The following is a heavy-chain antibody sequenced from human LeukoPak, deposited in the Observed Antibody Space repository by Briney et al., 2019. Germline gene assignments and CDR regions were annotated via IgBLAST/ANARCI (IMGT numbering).Heavy chain of an antibody. J-gene: IGHJ4*02. D-gene: IGHD3-10*01. V-gene: IGHV3-21*04. CDR2: ISSSSSYI. CDR1: GFTFSSYS. Sequence: GGSLRLSCAASGFTFSSYSMNWVRQAPGKGLEWVSSISSSSSYIYYADSVKGRFTISRDNAKNSLYLQMDSLRPEDTAMYFCARGGNYDSGSHYLVYWGQGTLVTVSS. CDR3: ARGGNYDSGSHYLVY.